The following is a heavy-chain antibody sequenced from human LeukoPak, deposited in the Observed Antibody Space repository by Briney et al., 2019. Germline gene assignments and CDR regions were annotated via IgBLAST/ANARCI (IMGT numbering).Heavy chain of an antibody. CDR1: GGSISSYY. CDR2: IYTSGST. D-gene: IGHD3-9*01. CDR3: ARATYDILTGYNWFDP. J-gene: IGHJ5*02. V-gene: IGHV4-4*07. Sequence: SETLSLTCTVSGGSISSYYWSWIRQPAGKGLGWIGRIYTSGSTNYNPSLKSRVTISVDTSKNQFSLKLSSVTAADTAVYYCARATYDILTGYNWFDPWGQGTLVTVSS.